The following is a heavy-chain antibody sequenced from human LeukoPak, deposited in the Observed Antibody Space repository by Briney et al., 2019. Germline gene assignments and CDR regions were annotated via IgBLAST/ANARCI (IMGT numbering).Heavy chain of an antibody. V-gene: IGHV3-9*01. J-gene: IGHJ6*02. CDR3: AKDIKGKTDYYYYGVDV. D-gene: IGHD1-1*01. CDR2: ISWNSGSI. CDR1: GFSFDECA. Sequence: SLSLSCAASGFSFDECAMHWVRQAPGKGLEWVSGISWNSGSIGYADSVKGRFTISRDNAKNSLYLQMNSLRAEDTALYYCAKDIKGKTDYYYYGVDVWGQGTTVTVSS.